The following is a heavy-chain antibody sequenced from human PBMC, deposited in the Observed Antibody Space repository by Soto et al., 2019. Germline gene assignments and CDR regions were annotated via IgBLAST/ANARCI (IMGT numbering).Heavy chain of an antibody. V-gene: IGHV3-30*03. D-gene: IGHD4-17*01. J-gene: IGHJ4*02. CDR3: ARDPVAAYGDYVFDY. Sequence: GGSLRLSCAASGFTFSSYGMHWVRQAPGKGLEWVAVISYDGSNKYYADSVKGRFTISRDNSKNTLYLQMNSLRAEDTAVYYCARDPVAAYGDYVFDYWGQGTLVTVSS. CDR1: GFTFSSYG. CDR2: ISYDGSNK.